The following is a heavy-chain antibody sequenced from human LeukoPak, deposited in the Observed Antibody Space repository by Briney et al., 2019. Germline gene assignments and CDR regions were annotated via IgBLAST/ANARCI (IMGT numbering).Heavy chain of an antibody. V-gene: IGHV4-30-4*01. CDR3: AREGVLRYFDWLQNPYGMDV. J-gene: IGHJ6*02. CDR2: IYYSGST. CDR1: GGSLSSGDYY. Sequence: SETLSLTCTVSGGSLSSGDYYWSWIRQPPGRGLEWVGYIYYSGSTYYNPSLKSRVTISVDTSKNQFSLKLSSVTAADTAVYYCAREGVLRYFDWLQNPYGMDVWGQGTTVTVSS. D-gene: IGHD3-9*01.